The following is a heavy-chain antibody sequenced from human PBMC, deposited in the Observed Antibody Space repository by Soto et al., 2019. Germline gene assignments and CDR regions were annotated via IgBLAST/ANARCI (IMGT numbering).Heavy chain of an antibody. V-gene: IGHV1-3*01. J-gene: IGHJ5*02. CDR1: GYTFTSYA. D-gene: IGHD3-10*01. Sequence: GASGKVSCKASGYTFTSYAMHWVRQAPGQRLEWMGWINAGNGNTKYSQKFQGRVTITRDTSASTAYMELSSLRSEDTAVYYCARVRRGYYYGSGSYAPFDPWGQGTLVTVSS. CDR2: INAGNGNT. CDR3: ARVRRGYYYGSGSYAPFDP.